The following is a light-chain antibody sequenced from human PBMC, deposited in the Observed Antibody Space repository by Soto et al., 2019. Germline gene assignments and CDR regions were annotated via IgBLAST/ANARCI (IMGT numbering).Light chain of an antibody. Sequence: DVVMTQSPLSLPVTLGQPASISCRSGQSVLYSDGNTYLNWFHQRPGQSPRRLISKVSNRDSGVPDRFSGSGSDTDFTLKISRVEADDVGVYYCSQGTHWPHTFGQGTKLEIK. CDR1: QSVLYSDGNTY. CDR3: SQGTHWPHT. V-gene: IGKV2-30*01. CDR2: KVS. J-gene: IGKJ2*01.